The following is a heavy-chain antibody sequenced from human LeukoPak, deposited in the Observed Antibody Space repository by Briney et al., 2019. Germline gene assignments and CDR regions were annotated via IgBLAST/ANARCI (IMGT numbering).Heavy chain of an antibody. D-gene: IGHD4-17*01. V-gene: IGHV4-59*01. CDR3: AKVGGTSVPFWYNWFDP. CDR2: SGST. Sequence: SETLSLTCTVSGVSISTYYWSWIRQPPGKGLEWIGSSGSTNYNPSLKSRVTISVDTSKNQFSLNLRSVTAADTAMYYCAKVGGTSVPFWYNWFDPWGQGTLVTVSS. CDR1: GVSISTYY. J-gene: IGHJ5*02.